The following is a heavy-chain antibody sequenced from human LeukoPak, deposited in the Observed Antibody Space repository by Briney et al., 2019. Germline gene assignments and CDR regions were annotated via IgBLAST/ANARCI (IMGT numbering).Heavy chain of an antibody. J-gene: IGHJ4*02. D-gene: IGHD2/OR15-2a*01. CDR1: GFTFSSYS. CDR2: ISSSSSAI. Sequence: GGSLRLSCAASGFTFSSYSMNWVRQAPGKGLEWISYISSSSSAIYYADSVKGRSTISRDNAKNSLYLQTNSLRDEDTAVYYCVRDHYYSFDYWGQGTLVTVSS. V-gene: IGHV3-48*02. CDR3: VRDHYYSFDY.